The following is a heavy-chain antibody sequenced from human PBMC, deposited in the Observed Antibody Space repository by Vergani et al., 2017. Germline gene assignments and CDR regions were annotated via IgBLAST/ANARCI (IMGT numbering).Heavy chain of an antibody. V-gene: IGHV3-21*01. J-gene: IGHJ6*03. CDR3: ARDYIVVVPAATYYYMDV. CDR2: ISSSSSYI. Sequence: EVQLLESGGNLIQPGGSLRLSCGASGFTFSSYAMTWVRLAPGKGLQWVSSISSSSSYIYYADSVKGRFTISRDNAKNSLYLQMNSLRAEDTAVYYCARDYIVVVPAATYYYMDVWGKGTTVTVSS. CDR1: GFTFSSYA. D-gene: IGHD2-2*01.